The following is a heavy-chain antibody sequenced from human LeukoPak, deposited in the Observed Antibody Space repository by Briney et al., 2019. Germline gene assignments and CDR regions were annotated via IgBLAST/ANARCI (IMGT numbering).Heavy chain of an antibody. CDR1: GYTFTDYY. V-gene: IGHV1-2*02. J-gene: IGHJ5*02. CDR3: ARGVLAGYDSSGYPFYNLFDP. Sequence: ASVKVSCKASGYTFTDYYMHWVRQAPGQELEWMGWINPNSGGTNYAQKFQGRVTMTRDTSISTAYVELSRLRSDDTAVYYCARGVLAGYDSSGYPFYNLFDPWGQGTLITVSS. D-gene: IGHD3-22*01. CDR2: INPNSGGT.